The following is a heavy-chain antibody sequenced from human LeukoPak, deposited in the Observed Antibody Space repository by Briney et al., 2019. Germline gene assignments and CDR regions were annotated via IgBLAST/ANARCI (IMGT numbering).Heavy chain of an antibody. CDR3: ARSDYYGNSGYDYYYGMDV. J-gene: IGHJ6*02. V-gene: IGHV1-18*01. CDR1: GYTFTSYG. Sequence: ASVKVSCKASGYTFTSYGISWVRQAPGQGLEWMGWISAYNGNTNYAQKLQGRVTMTTDTSTSTAYMELRSLRSDDTAVYYCARSDYYGNSGYDYYYGMDVWGQGTTVTVSS. D-gene: IGHD3-22*01. CDR2: ISAYNGNT.